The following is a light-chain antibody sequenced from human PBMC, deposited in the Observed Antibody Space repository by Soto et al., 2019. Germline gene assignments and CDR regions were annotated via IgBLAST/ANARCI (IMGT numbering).Light chain of an antibody. Sequence: DIQMTQSPSSLSASVGDKVTITCRASHTINTYLNWYQQKPGKAPKLLISTASNLQSGVPSSFSGSSSGTVFTLAISSLQPEDFATYYCQQSSNTPYTFGQGTKLEIK. CDR2: TAS. J-gene: IGKJ2*01. V-gene: IGKV1-39*01. CDR1: HTINTY. CDR3: QQSSNTPYT.